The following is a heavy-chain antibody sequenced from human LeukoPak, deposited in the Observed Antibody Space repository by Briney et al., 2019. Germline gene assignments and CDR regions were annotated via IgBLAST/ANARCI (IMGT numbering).Heavy chain of an antibody. J-gene: IGHJ6*02. V-gene: IGHV1-24*01. D-gene: IGHD2-21*01. CDR2: FDPEDGET. CDR3: ARELGALAYCGGDCYYGMDV. CDR1: GYTLTELS. Sequence: ASVKVSCKVSGYTLTELSMHWVRQAPGKGLEWMGGFDPEDGETIYAQKFQGRVTMTEDTSTDTAYMELSSLRSEDTAVYYCARELGALAYCGGDCYYGMDVWGQGTTVTVSS.